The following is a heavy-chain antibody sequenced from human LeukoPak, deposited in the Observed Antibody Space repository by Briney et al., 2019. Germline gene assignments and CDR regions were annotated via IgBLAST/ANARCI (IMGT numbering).Heavy chain of an antibody. Sequence: ASVKVSCKASGYTFTSYGISWVRQAPGQGLEWMGIINPSGGSTSYAQKFQGRVTMTRDTSTSTVYMELSSLRSEDTAVYYCAREGGIAARQHYYYGMDVWGQGTTVTVSS. J-gene: IGHJ6*02. D-gene: IGHD6-6*01. V-gene: IGHV1-46*01. CDR1: GYTFTSYG. CDR2: INPSGGST. CDR3: AREGGIAARQHYYYGMDV.